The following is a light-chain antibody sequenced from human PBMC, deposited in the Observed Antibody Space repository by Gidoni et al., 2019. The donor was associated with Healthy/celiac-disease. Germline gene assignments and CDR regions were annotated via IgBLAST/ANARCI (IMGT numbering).Light chain of an antibody. Sequence: HSVLTQPPPASAPPGQGVTISCSASSSNIGSNYVYWYQQHPGTAPKLLIYRNNQRPAGVPDRFSGSKSGTSASLAISGLRSEDEADYYCAAWDDSLSGRVFGGGTKLTVL. CDR2: RNN. J-gene: IGLJ3*02. CDR3: AAWDDSLSGRV. V-gene: IGLV1-47*01. CDR1: SSNIGSNY.